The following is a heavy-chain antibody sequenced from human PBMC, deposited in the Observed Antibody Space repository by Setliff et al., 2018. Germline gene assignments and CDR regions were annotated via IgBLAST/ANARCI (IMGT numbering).Heavy chain of an antibody. J-gene: IGHJ4*02. Sequence: GASVKVSCKASGGTFSTYAINWVRQAPGQGLVWMGYINTRTGEPMYAQGFTGRFVFSLDPSVSTAYLEISSLKAEDTAIYSCAKFSSVPGSRFFDYWGQGALVTVSS. D-gene: IGHD2-2*01. CDR2: INTRTGEP. CDR1: GGTFSTYA. V-gene: IGHV7-4-1*02. CDR3: AKFSSVPGSRFFDY.